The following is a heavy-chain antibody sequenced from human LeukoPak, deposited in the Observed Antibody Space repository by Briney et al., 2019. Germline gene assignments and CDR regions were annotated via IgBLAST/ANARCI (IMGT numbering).Heavy chain of an antibody. J-gene: IGHJ2*01. CDR2: IYYSGST. D-gene: IGHD4-17*01. V-gene: IGHV4-59*08. Sequence: SETLSLTCTVSGGSTSSYYWSWIRQPPGRGLEWIGYIYYSGSTNYNPSLKSRVTISVDTSKNQFSLKLSSVTAADTAVYYCARLPYCPTVTTYGYFDLWGRGTLVTVSS. CDR3: ARLPYCPTVTTYGYFDL. CDR1: GGSTSSYY.